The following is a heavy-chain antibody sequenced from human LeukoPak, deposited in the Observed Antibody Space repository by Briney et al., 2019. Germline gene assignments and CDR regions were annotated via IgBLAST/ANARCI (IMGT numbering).Heavy chain of an antibody. V-gene: IGHV1-2*02. CDR3: AREGRGWAFDI. Sequence: ASVKVSCKASGFTFTGSDYYMHWVRQAPGQGLEWMGWINPNSGGTNYAQKFQGRVTMTRDTSISTAYMELSRLRSDDTAVYYCAREGRGWAFDIWGQGTMVTVSS. CDR1: GFTFTGSDYY. D-gene: IGHD2-15*01. J-gene: IGHJ3*02. CDR2: INPNSGGT.